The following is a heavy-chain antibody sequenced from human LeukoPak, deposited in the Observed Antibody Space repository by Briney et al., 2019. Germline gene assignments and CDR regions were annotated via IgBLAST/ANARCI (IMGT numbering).Heavy chain of an antibody. CDR1: GFTFDDYA. J-gene: IGHJ4*02. CDR2: ISWNSGSI. CDR3: ARAYSSGSPYFDY. Sequence: GRSLRLSCAASGFTFDDYAMHWVRQAPGKGLEWVSGISWNSGSIGYADSVKGRFTISRDNAKNSLYLQMNSLRAEDMALYYCARAYSSGSPYFDYWGQGTLATVSS. D-gene: IGHD6-19*01. V-gene: IGHV3-9*03.